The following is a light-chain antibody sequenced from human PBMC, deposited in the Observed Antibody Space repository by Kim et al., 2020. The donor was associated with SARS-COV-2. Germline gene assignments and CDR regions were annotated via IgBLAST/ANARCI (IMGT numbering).Light chain of an antibody. CDR3: QQYSSSIYT. CDR2: GTS. CDR1: QSIANTY. J-gene: IGKJ2*01. V-gene: IGKV3-20*01. Sequence: WSPGERATLSCRASQSIANTYLAWYQQKPGQAPRVLIYGTSSRATGIPDRFSGSGSETDFTLTISRLEPEDFAVYYCQQYSSSIYTFGQGTKLEIK.